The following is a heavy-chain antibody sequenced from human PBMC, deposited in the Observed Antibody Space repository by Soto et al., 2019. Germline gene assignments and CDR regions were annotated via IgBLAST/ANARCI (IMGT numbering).Heavy chain of an antibody. J-gene: IGHJ3*02. D-gene: IGHD2-2*01. CDR1: GGTFSSYA. Sequence: QVQLVQSGAEVKKPGSSVKVSCKASGGTFSSYAISWVRQAPGEGLEWMGGIIPIFGTANYAQKFQGTVTISADESTSTAHMELSSLRSEDTAVYYCAHTVASSYKVAFDIWGQATMVTVSS. CDR2: IIPIFGTA. CDR3: AHTVASSYKVAFDI. V-gene: IGHV1-69*01.